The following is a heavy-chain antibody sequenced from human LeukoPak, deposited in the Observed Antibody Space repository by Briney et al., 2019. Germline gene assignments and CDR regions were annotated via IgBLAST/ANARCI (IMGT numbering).Heavy chain of an antibody. CDR2: IRYDGSNK. Sequence: GGSLRLSCAASGFTFSNYGMHWVRQAPGKGLEWVAFIRYDGSNKYYADSVKGRFTISRDNSKNTLYLQMNSLRAEDTAVYDCAKDRATGTTPLYFDYWGQGTLVTVSS. CDR3: AKDRATGTTPLYFDY. CDR1: GFTFSNYG. V-gene: IGHV3-30*02. D-gene: IGHD1-7*01. J-gene: IGHJ4*02.